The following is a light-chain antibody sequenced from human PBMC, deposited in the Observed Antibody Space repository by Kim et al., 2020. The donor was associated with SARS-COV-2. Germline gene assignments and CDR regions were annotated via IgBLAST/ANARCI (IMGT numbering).Light chain of an antibody. V-gene: IGKV3-15*01. J-gene: IGKJ5*01. CDR3: QQYGNWSPVT. CDR1: QIVNNK. Sequence: MVMTQSPATLSVSPVEKAALSCRASQIVNNKLAWYQQKPGQGPRLVIYDASTRAPGIPDRFIGSGSGTDFTLTIMKLQSEDSAIYYCQQYGNWSPVTFGQGTRLEIK. CDR2: DAS.